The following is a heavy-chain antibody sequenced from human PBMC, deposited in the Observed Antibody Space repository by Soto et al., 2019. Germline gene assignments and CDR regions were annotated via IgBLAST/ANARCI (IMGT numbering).Heavy chain of an antibody. Sequence: EVQLVESGGGFVQPGGSLRLSCAASGFTFSFYWMHWVRQAPGKGLVWVSRINSDGIGTSYADSVKGRLTIPRDNTKNTLYLQMNSLRAEDTAVYYCAGDTSGWAGWFDPWGQGTLVTVSS. J-gene: IGHJ5*02. CDR3: AGDTSGWAGWFDP. V-gene: IGHV3-74*01. CDR2: INSDGIGT. D-gene: IGHD6-19*01. CDR1: GFTFSFYW.